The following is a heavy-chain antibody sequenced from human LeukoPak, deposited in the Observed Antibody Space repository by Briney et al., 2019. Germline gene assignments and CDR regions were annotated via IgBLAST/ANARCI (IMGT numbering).Heavy chain of an antibody. V-gene: IGHV3-11*01. CDR1: GFTFSDYY. CDR3: AKDRSFEYSSSWYEYYFDY. CDR2: ISSSGSTI. Sequence: GGSLRLSCAASGFTFSDYYMSWIRQAPGKGLEWVSYISSSGSTIYYADSVKGRFTISRDNAKNSLYLQMNSLRAEDTAVYYCAKDRSFEYSSSWYEYYFDYWGQGTLVTVSS. J-gene: IGHJ4*02. D-gene: IGHD6-13*01.